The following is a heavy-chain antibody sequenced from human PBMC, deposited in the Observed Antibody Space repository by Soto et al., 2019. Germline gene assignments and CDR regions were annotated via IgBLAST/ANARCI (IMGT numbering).Heavy chain of an antibody. D-gene: IGHD3-22*01. V-gene: IGHV3-23*01. Sequence: PGGSLRLSCASSGFTFSSYAMSWVRQAPGKGQEWVSAISGSGGSTYYADSVKGRFTISRDNSKNTLYLQMNSLRAEDTAVYYCAKDLRITMIVVAPGGFDYWGQGTLVTVSS. CDR1: GFTFSSYA. CDR2: ISGSGGST. CDR3: AKDLRITMIVVAPGGFDY. J-gene: IGHJ4*02.